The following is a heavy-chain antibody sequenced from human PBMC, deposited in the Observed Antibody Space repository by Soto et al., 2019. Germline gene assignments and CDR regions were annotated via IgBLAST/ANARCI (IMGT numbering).Heavy chain of an antibody. CDR3: ARFRYYDSSGFYGMDV. D-gene: IGHD3-22*01. CDR1: GGTFSSYA. V-gene: IGHV1-69*13. CDR2: IIPIFGTA. J-gene: IGHJ6*02. Sequence: SVKVSCKASGGTFSSYAISWVRQAPGQGLEWMGGIIPIFGTANYAQKFQGRVTITADESTSTAYMELSSLRSEDTAVYYCARFRYYDSSGFYGMDVWGQGTTVTVSS.